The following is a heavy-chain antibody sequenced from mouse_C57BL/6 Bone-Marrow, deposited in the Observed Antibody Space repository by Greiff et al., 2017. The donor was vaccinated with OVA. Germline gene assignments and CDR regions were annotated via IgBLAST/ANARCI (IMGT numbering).Heavy chain of an antibody. CDR2: ISYSGST. CDR3: ARENYGSSYGYFDV. D-gene: IGHD1-1*01. V-gene: IGHV3-1*01. J-gene: IGHJ1*03. CDR1: GYSITSGYD. Sequence: VQLKESGPGMVKPSQSLSFTCTVTGYSITSGYDWHWIRHFPGNKLEWMGYISYSGSTNYNPSLKSRISITHDTSKNHFFLKLNSVTTEDTATYYCARENYGSSYGYFDVWGTGTTVTVSS.